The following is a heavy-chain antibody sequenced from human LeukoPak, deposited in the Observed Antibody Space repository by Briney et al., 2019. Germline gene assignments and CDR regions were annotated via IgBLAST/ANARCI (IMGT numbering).Heavy chain of an antibody. CDR2: INHSGST. CDR1: GFSISSGYY. V-gene: IGHV4-38-2*02. Sequence: SETLSLTCTVSGFSISSGYYWGWIRQPPGKGLEWIGSINHSGSTYYNPSLKSRVTISVDTSKNQFSLQLSSVTAADTAVYYCARGYSSTNYFDCWGQGTLVTVSS. CDR3: ARGYSSTNYFDC. D-gene: IGHD6-13*01. J-gene: IGHJ4*02.